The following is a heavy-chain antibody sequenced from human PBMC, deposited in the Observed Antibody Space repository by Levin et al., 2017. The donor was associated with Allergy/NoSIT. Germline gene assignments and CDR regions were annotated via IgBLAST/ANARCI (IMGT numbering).Heavy chain of an antibody. CDR2: ISYDGSNK. J-gene: IGHJ4*02. CDR3: ASPTTVVNPFFY. CDR1: GFTFSSYA. Sequence: GGSLRLSCAASGFTFSSYAMHWVRQAPGKGLEWVAVISYDGSNKYYADSVKGRFTISRDNSKNTLYLQMNSLRAEDTAVYYCASPTTVVNPFFYWGQGTLVTVSS. V-gene: IGHV3-30-3*01. D-gene: IGHD4-23*01.